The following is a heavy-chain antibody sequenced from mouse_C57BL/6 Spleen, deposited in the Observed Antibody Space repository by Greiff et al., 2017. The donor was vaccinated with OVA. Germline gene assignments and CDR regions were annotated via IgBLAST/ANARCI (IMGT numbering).Heavy chain of an antibody. J-gene: IGHJ2*01. CDR2: IRSKSNNYAT. CDR3: GRQGDSFDD. V-gene: IGHV10-1*01. CDR1: GFSFNTYA. Sequence: EVMLVESGGGLVQPKGSLKLSCAASGFSFNTYAMNWVRQAPGKGLEWVARIRSKSNNYATYYADSVKDRYTISRDDSESRLYLQMNNWKTEDTAMYYCGRQGDSFDDWGQGTTLTVSS.